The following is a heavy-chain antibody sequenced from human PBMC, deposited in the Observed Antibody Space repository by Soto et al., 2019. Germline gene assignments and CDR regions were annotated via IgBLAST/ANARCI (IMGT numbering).Heavy chain of an antibody. V-gene: IGHV3-66*01. D-gene: IGHD3-10*01. Sequence: EVQLVESGGGLVQSGGSLRLSCAASGFTVSSNYMSWVRQAPGKGLECVSVIYSGGYIYYADSVKGRFTISRDNSKSTVYLQMTSLRDEDTAVYYCAGGGVVRGALDHWGQGALVTVSS. CDR1: GFTVSSNY. CDR3: AGGGVVRGALDH. J-gene: IGHJ4*02. CDR2: IYSGGYI.